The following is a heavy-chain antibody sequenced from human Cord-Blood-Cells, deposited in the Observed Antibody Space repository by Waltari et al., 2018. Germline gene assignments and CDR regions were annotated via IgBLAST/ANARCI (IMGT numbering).Heavy chain of an antibody. CDR1: GFPLSTSGVG. CDR2: IYWDDDK. J-gene: IGHJ4*02. Sequence: QITLKEAGPTLVKPTQPLTLTCTCPGFPLSTSGVGVGWIRQPPGKALEWLALIYWDDDKPSSPSLKSRLTITKDTSKNQVVLTMTNMDPVDTATYYCAHSKRGFDYWGQGTLVTVSS. D-gene: IGHD3-10*01. CDR3: AHSKRGFDY. V-gene: IGHV2-5*02.